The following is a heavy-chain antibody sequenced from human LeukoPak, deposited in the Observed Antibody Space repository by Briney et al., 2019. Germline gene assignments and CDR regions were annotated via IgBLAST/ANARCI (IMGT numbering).Heavy chain of an antibody. CDR3: ANFGYYYDSSGSGSDWFDP. CDR2: INAGNGNT. CDR1: GYTFTSYA. V-gene: IGHV1-3*01. D-gene: IGHD3-22*01. J-gene: IGHJ5*02. Sequence: ASVKVSCKASGYTFTSYAMHWVRQAPGQRLEWMGWINAGNGNTKYSQKFQGRVTITADESTSTAYMELSSLRSEDTAVYYCANFGYYYDSSGSGSDWFDPWGQGTLVTVSS.